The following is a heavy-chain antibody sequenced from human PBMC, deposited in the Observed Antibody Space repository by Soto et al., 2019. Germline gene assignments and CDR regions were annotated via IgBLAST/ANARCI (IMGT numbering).Heavy chain of an antibody. J-gene: IGHJ4*02. CDR2: ISYDGSNK. Sequence: QVQLVESGGGVVQPGRSLRLSCAASGFTFSSYAMHWVRQAPGKGLEWVAVISYDGSNKYYADSVKGRFTISRDNSKNTLYLQMNSLRAEDTAVYYCAREANYYDSSAPWEFVYWGQGTLVTVSS. CDR1: GFTFSSYA. D-gene: IGHD3-22*01. V-gene: IGHV3-30-3*01. CDR3: AREANYYDSSAPWEFVY.